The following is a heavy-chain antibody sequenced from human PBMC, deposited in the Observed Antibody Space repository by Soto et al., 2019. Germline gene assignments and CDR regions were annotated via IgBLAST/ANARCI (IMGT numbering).Heavy chain of an antibody. J-gene: IGHJ5*02. Sequence: GASVKVSCKASGYTFTIYAMHWVRQAPGQRLEWMGWINAGNGNTKYSQKFQGRVTITRDTSASTAYMELSSLRSEDTAVYYCARVSHNYYGSGSYGFDPWGQGTLVTVSS. CDR1: GYTFTIYA. CDR3: ARVSHNYYGSGSYGFDP. D-gene: IGHD3-10*01. V-gene: IGHV1-3*01. CDR2: INAGNGNT.